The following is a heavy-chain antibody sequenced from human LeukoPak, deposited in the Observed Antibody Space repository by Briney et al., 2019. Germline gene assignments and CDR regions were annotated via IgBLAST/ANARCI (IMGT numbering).Heavy chain of an antibody. CDR2: INHRGST. Sequence: SETLSLTCAVYGGSFSGNYWSWIRQPPGKGLEWIGEINHRGSTNYNPSLKSRVTISVDTSKNQFSLRLSSVTAADTALYYCAYSGSYGHLGYWGQGIPVTVSS. V-gene: IGHV4-34*01. J-gene: IGHJ4*02. D-gene: IGHD1-26*01. CDR1: GGSFSGNY. CDR3: AYSGSYGHLGY.